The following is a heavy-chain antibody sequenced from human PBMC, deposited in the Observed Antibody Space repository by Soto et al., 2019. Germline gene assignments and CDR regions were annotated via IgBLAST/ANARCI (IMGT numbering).Heavy chain of an antibody. Sequence: EVQLVESGGGLVKPGGSLRLSCAASGFTFSSYSMNWVRQAPGKGLEWVSSISSSSSYIYYADSVKGRFTISRDNAKNSLYLQMNSLRAEDTAVYYGARVREQQLVLSYFDLWGRGTLVTVSS. V-gene: IGHV3-21*01. CDR3: ARVREQQLVLSYFDL. CDR2: ISSSSSYI. CDR1: GFTFSSYS. D-gene: IGHD6-13*01. J-gene: IGHJ2*01.